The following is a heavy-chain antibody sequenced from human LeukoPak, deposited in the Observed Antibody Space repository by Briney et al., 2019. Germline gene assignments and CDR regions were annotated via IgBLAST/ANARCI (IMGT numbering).Heavy chain of an antibody. CDR1: GFTFDDYA. D-gene: IGHD6-13*01. CDR3: ARDRVAAPDY. Sequence: PGGSLRLSCAASGFTFDDYAMHWVRQAPGKGLEWVSGISWNSGSIGYADSVKGRFTISRDNAKNSLYLQMNSLRAEDTAVYYCARDRVAAPDYWGQGTLVTVSS. J-gene: IGHJ4*02. CDR2: ISWNSGSI. V-gene: IGHV3-9*01.